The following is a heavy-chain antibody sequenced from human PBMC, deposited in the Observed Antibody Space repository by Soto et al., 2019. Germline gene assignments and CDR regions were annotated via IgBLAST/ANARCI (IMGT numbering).Heavy chain of an antibody. CDR2: IIPFIGTA. V-gene: IGHV1-69*11. J-gene: IGHJ6*02. D-gene: IGHD4-4*01. CDR1: GGTFSSYA. CDR3: ARVVMTTVPASYYYGMDV. Sequence: GASVKVSCKASGGTFSSYAISCVRQAPGQGLEWMGRIIPFIGTANYAQKFQGRVTITADESTSTACMELTSLRSEDTAVYYCARVVMTTVPASYYYGMDVWGQGTTVTVSS.